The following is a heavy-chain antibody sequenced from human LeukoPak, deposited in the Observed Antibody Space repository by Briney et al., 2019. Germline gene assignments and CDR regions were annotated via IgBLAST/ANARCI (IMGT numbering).Heavy chain of an antibody. J-gene: IGHJ5*02. CDR2: ISSSSSYI. Sequence: PGTSLRLSCAASGFTFSSYSMNWVRQAPGKGLEWVSSISSSSSYIYYADSVKGRLTISRDNAKNSLYLQMNSLRAEDTAVYYCAGLLPPFDPWGQGTLVTVSS. CDR3: AGLLPPFDP. CDR1: GFTFSSYS. V-gene: IGHV3-21*01. D-gene: IGHD2/OR15-2a*01.